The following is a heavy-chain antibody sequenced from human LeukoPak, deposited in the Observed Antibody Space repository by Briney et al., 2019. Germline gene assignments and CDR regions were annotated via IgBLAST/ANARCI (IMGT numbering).Heavy chain of an antibody. V-gene: IGHV1-69*06. Sequence: ASVKVSCKASGGTFSSYAISWVRQAPGQGLEWMGGIIPIFGTANYAQKFQGRVTITADKSTSTAYMELSSLRSKDTAVYYCARVNQGYSYGSGYYYYYMDVWGKGTTVTVSS. CDR2: IIPIFGTA. CDR3: ARVNQGYSYGSGYYYYYMDV. J-gene: IGHJ6*03. D-gene: IGHD5-18*01. CDR1: GGTFSSYA.